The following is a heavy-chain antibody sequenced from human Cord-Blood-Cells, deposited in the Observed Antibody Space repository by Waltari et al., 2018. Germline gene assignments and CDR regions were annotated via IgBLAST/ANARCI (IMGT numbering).Heavy chain of an antibody. J-gene: IGHJ5*02. V-gene: IGHV1-24*01. CDR1: GYTLTELS. Sequence: QVQLVQSGAEVKKPGASVKVSCKVSGYTLTELSMHWVRQAPGKGLEWMGGFDPEDGETIYAKKVQGRGTMTEDTSTDTAYMELSSLRSEDTAVYYCATWGGARGWFDPWGQGTLVTVSS. CDR2: FDPEDGET. D-gene: IGHD1-26*01. CDR3: ATWGGARGWFDP.